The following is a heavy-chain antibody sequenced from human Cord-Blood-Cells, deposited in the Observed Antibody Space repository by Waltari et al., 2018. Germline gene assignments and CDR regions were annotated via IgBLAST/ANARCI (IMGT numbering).Heavy chain of an antibody. CDR2: IWYDGSNK. V-gene: IGHV3-33*01. CDR3: ARERSGDKDAFDI. D-gene: IGHD3-3*01. Sequence: QVQLVESGGGVVQPGRSLRLSCAASGFTFSSYGMHWVRQAPGKGLEWVAVIWYDGSNKYYVDSVKGRFTISRDNSKNTLYLQMNSLRAEDTAVYYCARERSGDKDAFDIWGQGTMVTVSS. J-gene: IGHJ3*02. CDR1: GFTFSSYG.